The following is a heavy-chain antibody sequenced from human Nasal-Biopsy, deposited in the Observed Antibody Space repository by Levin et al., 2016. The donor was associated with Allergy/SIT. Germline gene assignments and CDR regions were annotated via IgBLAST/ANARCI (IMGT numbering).Heavy chain of an antibody. CDR3: VRDRNGIYLFDH. CDR1: GYSFTGFY. D-gene: IGHD2-8*01. V-gene: IGHV1-46*01. Sequence: ASVKVSCKASGYSFTGFYLHWVRQAPGQGLEWMGIINPSAGITDNAQKFQGRVTMTTDTSANTVYLELTSLRPEDTAVYYCVRDRNGIYLFDHWGQGTLVTVSS. CDR2: INPSAGIT. J-gene: IGHJ4*02.